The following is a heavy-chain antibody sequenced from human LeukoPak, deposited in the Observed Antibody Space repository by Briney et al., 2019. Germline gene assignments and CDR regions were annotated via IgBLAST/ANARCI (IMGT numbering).Heavy chain of an antibody. V-gene: IGHV7-4-1*02. Sequence: GASVKVSCKASGYTFTSFAMNWVRQAPGQGLEWMGWINTNTGNPTYAQGFTGRFVFSLDTSVSTAYLQISSLKAEDTAVYYCARDLYSYGYHDFGYWGQGTLVTVSS. J-gene: IGHJ4*02. CDR3: ARDLYSYGYHDFGY. D-gene: IGHD5-18*01. CDR1: GYTFTSFA. CDR2: INTNTGNP.